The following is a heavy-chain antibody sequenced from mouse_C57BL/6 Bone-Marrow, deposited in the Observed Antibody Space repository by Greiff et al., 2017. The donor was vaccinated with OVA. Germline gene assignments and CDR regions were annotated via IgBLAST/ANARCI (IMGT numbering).Heavy chain of an antibody. J-gene: IGHJ1*03. CDR3: ARPSYYGSYWYFDV. Sequence: EVKLVESGGGLVQPGGSLKLSCAASGIDFSRYWMSLVRRAPGKGLEWIGEINPDSSTINYAPSLKDKFIISRDNAKNTLYLQMSKVRSEDTALYDCARPSYYGSYWYFDVWGTGTTVTVSS. V-gene: IGHV4-1*01. D-gene: IGHD1-1*01. CDR2: INPDSSTI. CDR1: GIDFSRYW.